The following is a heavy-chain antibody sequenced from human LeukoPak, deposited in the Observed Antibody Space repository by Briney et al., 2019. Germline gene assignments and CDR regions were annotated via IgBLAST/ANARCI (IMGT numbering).Heavy chain of an antibody. CDR1: GFTFSSYD. D-gene: IGHD6-19*01. V-gene: IGHV3-23*01. J-gene: IGHJ4*02. CDR3: AKDDHGGSGWRDYFDQ. Sequence: PGGSLRLSCAASGFTFSSYDVSWVRQAPGRGLEWVSAIGGGGTPYYADSVKGRFTISRDNSKNTLYLQMNSLRAEDTAVYYCAKDDHGGSGWRDYFDQWGQGTLATVSS. CDR2: IGGGGTP.